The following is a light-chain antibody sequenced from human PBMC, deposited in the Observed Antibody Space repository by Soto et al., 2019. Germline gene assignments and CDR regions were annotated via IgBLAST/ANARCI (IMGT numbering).Light chain of an antibody. CDR1: QSINSRS. J-gene: IGKJ2*01. V-gene: IGKV3-20*01. CDR2: DAS. Sequence: IVVTQSPFTLSLYQGDRATLSCRASQSINSRSLAWYQQKPGQAPRLLIYDASSRATGIPDRFSASGSGTNFTLTISSLEPEDFAVYYCQHYVASPYPFGQRTMVDIK. CDR3: QHYVASPYP.